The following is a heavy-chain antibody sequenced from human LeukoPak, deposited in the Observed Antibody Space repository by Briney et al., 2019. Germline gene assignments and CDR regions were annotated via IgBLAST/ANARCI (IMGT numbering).Heavy chain of an antibody. Sequence: PGGSLRLSCAASGFTFDDYTMHWVRQAPGKGLEWVSLISWDGGSTYYADSVKGRFTISRDNSKNSLYLQMNSLRTEDTALYYCAKDSGWELLSPPDYWGQGTLVTVSS. V-gene: IGHV3-43*01. CDR3: AKDSGWELLSPPDY. CDR2: ISWDGGST. J-gene: IGHJ4*02. D-gene: IGHD1-26*01. CDR1: GFTFDDYT.